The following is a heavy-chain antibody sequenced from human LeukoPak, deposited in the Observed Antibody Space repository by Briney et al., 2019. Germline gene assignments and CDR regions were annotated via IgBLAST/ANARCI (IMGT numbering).Heavy chain of an antibody. CDR1: GFTVSSNY. D-gene: IGHD4-17*01. CDR3: AREMTTVTPLGY. CDR2: IYSGGST. J-gene: IGHJ4*02. V-gene: IGHV3-53*01. Sequence: QPGGSLRLSCAASGFTVSSNYMSWVRQAPGKGLEWVSVIYSGGSTYYADSVKGRFTISRDNSKNTLCLQMNSLRAEDTAVYYCAREMTTVTPLGYWGQGTLVTVSS.